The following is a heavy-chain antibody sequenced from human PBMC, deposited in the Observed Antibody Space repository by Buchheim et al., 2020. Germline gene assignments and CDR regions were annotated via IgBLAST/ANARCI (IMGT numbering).Heavy chain of an antibody. CDR3: ARGYCSGGSCSSYYYYGMDV. V-gene: IGHV1-2*04. Sequence: QVQLVQSGAEVKKPGASVKVSCKASGYTFTSYDINWVRQATGQGLEWMGWINPNSGGTNYAQKFQGWVTMTRDTSISTAYMELSRLRSDDTAVYYCARGYCSGGSCSSYYYYGMDVWGQGTT. J-gene: IGHJ6*02. CDR2: INPNSGGT. D-gene: IGHD2-15*01. CDR1: GYTFTSYD.